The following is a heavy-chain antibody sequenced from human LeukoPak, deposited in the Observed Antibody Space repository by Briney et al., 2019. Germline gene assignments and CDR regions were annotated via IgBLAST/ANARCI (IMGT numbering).Heavy chain of an antibody. CDR3: ARTERGYSYGESSLLYFDY. V-gene: IGHV1-18*01. CDR2: ISAYNGNT. CDR1: GYTFTSYA. J-gene: IGHJ4*02. Sequence: ASVKVSCKTSGYTFTSYALNWVRQAPGQGLEWMGWISAYNGNTNYAQKLQGRVTMTTDTSTSTAYMELRSLRSDDTAVYYCARTERGYSYGESSLLYFDYWGQGTLVTVSS. D-gene: IGHD5-18*01.